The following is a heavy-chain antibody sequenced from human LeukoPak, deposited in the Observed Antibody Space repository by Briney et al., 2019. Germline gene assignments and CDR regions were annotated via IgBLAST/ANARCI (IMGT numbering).Heavy chain of an antibody. CDR3: AVQVAATPNDY. D-gene: IGHD2-15*01. Sequence: GGSMSLSCAASGLTLSNAWVSWVRQAPGKGLEWVGRMKSKTDGGITEYAATVKGRFTISRDDSKNTLYMQSNRVKTEDTAVYYCAVQVAATPNDYWGQGTLVTVSS. V-gene: IGHV3-15*01. CDR2: MKSKTDGGIT. CDR1: GLTLSNAW. J-gene: IGHJ4*02.